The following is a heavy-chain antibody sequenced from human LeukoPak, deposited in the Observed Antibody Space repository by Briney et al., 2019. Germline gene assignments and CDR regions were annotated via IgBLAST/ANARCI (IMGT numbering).Heavy chain of an antibody. J-gene: IGHJ5*02. V-gene: IGHV1-46*01. CDR3: ARDLINYGDYNWFDP. CDR2: INPSGGST. D-gene: IGHD4-17*01. Sequence: ASVKVSCKASGYTFINYDISWVRQAPGQGLEWMGIINPSGGSTSYAQKFQGRVTMTRDMSTSTVYMELSSLRSEDTAVYYCARDLINYGDYNWFDPWGQGTLVTVSS. CDR1: GYTFINYD.